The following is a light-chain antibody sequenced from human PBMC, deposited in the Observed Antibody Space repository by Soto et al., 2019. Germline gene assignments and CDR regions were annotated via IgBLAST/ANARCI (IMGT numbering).Light chain of an antibody. CDR2: DAS. CDR3: QQYNSNSRT. J-gene: IGKJ1*01. Sequence: DIQMTQSPSTLSASVGDRVSITCRASRSTSTWLAWYQQKAGKAPKLLIYDASNLETGVPSRFSGSGSRTEFTLTISSLQPDDLATYYCQQYNSNSRTFGQGTKVEIK. V-gene: IGKV1-5*01. CDR1: RSTSTW.